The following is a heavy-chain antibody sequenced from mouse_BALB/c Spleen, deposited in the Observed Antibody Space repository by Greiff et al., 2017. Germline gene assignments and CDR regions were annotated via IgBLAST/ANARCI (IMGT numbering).Heavy chain of an antibody. CDR1: GYTFSSYW. CDR3: ARRGNLFSHYVFYAMDY. Sequence: VQLQQSGAELMKPGASVKISCKATGYTFSSYWIEWVKQRPGHGLEWIGEILPGSGSTNYNEKFKGKATFTADTSSNTAYMQLSSLTSEDSAVYYCARRGNLFSHYVFYAMDYWGQGSSVTVSS. J-gene: IGHJ4*01. V-gene: IGHV1-9*01. D-gene: IGHD1-1*01. CDR2: ILPGSGST.